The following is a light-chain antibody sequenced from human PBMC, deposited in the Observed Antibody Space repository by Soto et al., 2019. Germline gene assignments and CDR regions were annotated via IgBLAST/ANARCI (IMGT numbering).Light chain of an antibody. CDR1: QSIFYSSNNKNY. CDR2: WAS. V-gene: IGKV4-1*01. J-gene: IGKJ5*01. Sequence: DIVMTQSPDSLAVSLGERATINCKSSQSIFYSSNNKNYLAWYQQKPGQPPNLLIYWASTRESGVPDRFSGSGSGTDFTLTISSLQAEDVAVYFCQQYYNAPITFGQGTRLEIK. CDR3: QQYYNAPIT.